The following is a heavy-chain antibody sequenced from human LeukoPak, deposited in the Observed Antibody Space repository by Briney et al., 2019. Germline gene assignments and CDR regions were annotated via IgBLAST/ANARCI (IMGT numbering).Heavy chain of an antibody. D-gene: IGHD4-17*01. CDR3: ARDTPTTLDV. CDR2: ISSSSSYI. J-gene: IGHJ6*02. Sequence: GGSLRLSCAASGFTFSSYSMNWVRQAPGKGLEWASSISSSSSYIYYADSVKGRFTISRDNAKNSLYLQMNSLRAEDAAVYYCARDTPTTLDVWGQGTTVTVSS. V-gene: IGHV3-21*01. CDR1: GFTFSSYS.